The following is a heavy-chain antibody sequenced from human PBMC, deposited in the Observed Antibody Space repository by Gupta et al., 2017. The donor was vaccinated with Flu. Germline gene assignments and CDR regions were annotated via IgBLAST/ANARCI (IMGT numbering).Heavy chain of an antibody. CDR2: ISGYNGKT. V-gene: IGHV1-18*01. D-gene: IGHD2-2*01. CDR3: ARDNDQLIDNFDY. J-gene: IGHJ4*02. Sequence: QVQLVQSGAEVKKPGASVKVSCRASGYTFTHYGFSWVRQAPGQGLEWMGWISGYNGKTKYPQKIQGRVTMTTDTSTSTAYMELRSLTSDDTAVYYCARDNDQLIDNFDYWGQGTLGTVTS. CDR1: GYTFTHYG.